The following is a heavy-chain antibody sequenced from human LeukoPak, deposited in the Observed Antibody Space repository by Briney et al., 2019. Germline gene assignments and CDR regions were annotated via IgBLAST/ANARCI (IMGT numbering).Heavy chain of an antibody. CDR1: GGSISSGGYY. J-gene: IGHJ5*02. D-gene: IGHD1-26*01. CDR3: AREVGATNWDNWFDP. CDR2: IYYSGST. Sequence: SQTLSLTCTVSGGSISSGGYYWSWIRQHPGKGLEWIGYIYYSGSTNYNPSLKSRVTISVDTSKNQFSLKLSSVTAADTAVYYCAREVGATNWDNWFDPWGQGTLVTVSS. V-gene: IGHV4-31*03.